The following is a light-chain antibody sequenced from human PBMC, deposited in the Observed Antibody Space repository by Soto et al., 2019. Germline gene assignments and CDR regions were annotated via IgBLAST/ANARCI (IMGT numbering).Light chain of an antibody. CDR3: QSADSSGDYVI. Sequence: SYELTQSPSVSVSPGQTARITCSGDALPKQYAYWYQRKPGQAPVVMIYKDTERPSGIPERFSGSSSGTTVTLTISGVQAEDEADYYCQSADSSGDYVIFGGGTKLTVL. V-gene: IGLV3-25*03. CDR2: KDT. J-gene: IGLJ2*01. CDR1: ALPKQY.